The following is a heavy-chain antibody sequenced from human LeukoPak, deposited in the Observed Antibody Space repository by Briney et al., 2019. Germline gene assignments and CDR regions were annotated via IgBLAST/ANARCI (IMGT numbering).Heavy chain of an antibody. CDR1: GYTFTSYY. CDR2: INPSGGST. Sequence: ASVKVSCKASGYTFTSYYMHWVRQAPGQGLEWMGIINPSGGSTSYAQKFQGRVTMTRDTSTSTVYMELSSLRSEDTAVYYCARDPDYYYDSSGFTFDYWGQGTLVTVSS. D-gene: IGHD3-22*01. V-gene: IGHV1-46*01. J-gene: IGHJ4*02. CDR3: ARDPDYYYDSSGFTFDY.